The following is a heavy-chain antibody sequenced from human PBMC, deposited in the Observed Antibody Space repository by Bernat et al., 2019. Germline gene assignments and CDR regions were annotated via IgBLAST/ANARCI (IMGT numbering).Heavy chain of an antibody. CDR2: ISGSGGST. CDR3: AKDLARYSSSSYVFDI. V-gene: IGHV3-23*01. J-gene: IGHJ3*02. D-gene: IGHD6-6*01. Sequence: EVQLLESGGGLVQPGGSLRLSCAASGFTFSSYAMSWVRQAPGKGLEWVSAISGSGGSTYYADSVKGRFTISRDNSKNTLYLQMNSLRAEDTAVYYCAKDLARYSSSSYVFDIWGQGTMVTVSS. CDR1: GFTFSSYA.